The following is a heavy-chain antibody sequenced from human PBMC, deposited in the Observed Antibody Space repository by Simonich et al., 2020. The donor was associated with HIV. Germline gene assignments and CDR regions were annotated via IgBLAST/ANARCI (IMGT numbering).Heavy chain of an antibody. J-gene: IGHJ1*01. CDR2: INHSGST. D-gene: IGHD6-13*01. Sequence: QVQLQQWGAGLLKPSETLSLTCAVYGGSFSGYYWSWIRQPPGKGLGWIGEINHSGSTNYTPPRKSRVTISVDTSKNQFSLKLSSVTAADTAVYYCARLTAGGLGEYFQHWGQGTLVTVSS. V-gene: IGHV4-34*01. CDR1: GGSFSGYY. CDR3: ARLTAGGLGEYFQH.